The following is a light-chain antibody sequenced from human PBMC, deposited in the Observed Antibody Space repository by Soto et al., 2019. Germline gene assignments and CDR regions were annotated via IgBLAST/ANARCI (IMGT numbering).Light chain of an antibody. CDR2: DVS. Sequence: QSVLTQPASVSGSPGQSITISCTGTSSDVGGYNFVSWFQQHPGKALKLMIFDVSNRPSGVSNRFSGSKSDNTAYLTISGLQPDDEADYHCISYTSSSTYVFGTGTKLTVL. CDR1: SSDVGGYNF. V-gene: IGLV2-14*03. CDR3: ISYTSSSTYV. J-gene: IGLJ1*01.